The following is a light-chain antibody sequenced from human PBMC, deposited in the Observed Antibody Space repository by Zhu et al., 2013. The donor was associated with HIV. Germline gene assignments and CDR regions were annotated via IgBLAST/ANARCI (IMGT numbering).Light chain of an antibody. CDR2: AAS. J-gene: IGKJ4*01. CDR3: LQHKTYPLT. CDR1: QGIDRY. V-gene: IGKV1-9*01. Sequence: DIQLTQSPSFLSASVGDSVTITCRASQGIDRYLAWYQQKAGKAPKFLIYAASNLESGVPSRFSGSGSGTEFTLTITSLQPEDFATYYCLQHKTYPLTFGGGTKVEIK.